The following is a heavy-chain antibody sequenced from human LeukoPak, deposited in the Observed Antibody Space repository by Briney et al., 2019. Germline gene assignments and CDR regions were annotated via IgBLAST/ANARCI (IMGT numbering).Heavy chain of an antibody. Sequence: PGGSLRLSCAASGFTFTNAHMSWVRQAPGKGLEWLGRIKSKTDGGTTDYAAPVEGRFTISRDDSENSLYLQMNSLKTEDTAMYHCTTNTVEWGQGTLVTVSS. CDR3: TTNTVE. D-gene: IGHD4-17*01. V-gene: IGHV3-15*01. CDR2: IKSKTDGGTT. CDR1: GFTFTNAH. J-gene: IGHJ4*02.